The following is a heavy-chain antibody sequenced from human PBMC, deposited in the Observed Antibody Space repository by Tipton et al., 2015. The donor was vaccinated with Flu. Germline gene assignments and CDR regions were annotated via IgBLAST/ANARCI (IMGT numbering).Heavy chain of an antibody. CDR3: ARGINSSGDRHFYYYYYYMDV. CDR2: IWYDGSNK. V-gene: IGHV3-33*08. D-gene: IGHD6-19*01. J-gene: IGHJ6*03. Sequence: SLRLSCAASGFTFSSYGMHWVRQAPGKGLEWVAVIWYDGSNKYYADSVKGRFTISRDNSKNTLYLQMNSLRAEDTAVYYCARGINSSGDRHFYYYYYYMDVWGKGTTVTVSS. CDR1: GFTFSSYG.